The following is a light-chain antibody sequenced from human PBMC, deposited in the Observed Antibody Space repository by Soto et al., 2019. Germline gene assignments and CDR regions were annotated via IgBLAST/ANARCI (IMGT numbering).Light chain of an antibody. CDR3: SSYTSSSAGV. V-gene: IGLV2-14*01. CDR2: EVS. Sequence: QSALTQPASVSGSPGQSITISCTGTSSDVGGAYNYVSWYQRHPGKGPRLIIYEVSNRPSGVSNRFSGSKSANTASLSISGLQAEDEADYYCSSYTSSSAGVFGGGTKLTVL. J-gene: IGLJ3*02. CDR1: SSDVGGAYNY.